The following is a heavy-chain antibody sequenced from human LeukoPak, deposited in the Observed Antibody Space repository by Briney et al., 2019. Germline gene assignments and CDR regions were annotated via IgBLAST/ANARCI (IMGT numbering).Heavy chain of an antibody. D-gene: IGHD4-17*01. CDR1: GGSIGSYY. Sequence: SETLSLTCTVSGGSIGSYYWSWIRQPPGKGLEWLGFVSYSGNSNYNPSLKSRVTISVDTSKNQFSLKLSSVTAADTAVYYCARDRDPYAYWYFDIWGRGTLVTVSS. CDR2: VSYSGNS. V-gene: IGHV4-59*01. J-gene: IGHJ2*01. CDR3: ARDRDPYAYWYFDI.